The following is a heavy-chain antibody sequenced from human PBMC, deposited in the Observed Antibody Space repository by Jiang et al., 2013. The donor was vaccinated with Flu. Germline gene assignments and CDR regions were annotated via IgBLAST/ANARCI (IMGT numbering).Heavy chain of an antibody. CDR1: GGSFSNYD. Sequence: GLVKPSETLSLTCAVYGGSFSNYDWSWIRQPPGKGLEWIGEINHRGSTNYNPSLKSRVTISLDTSKNQFSLKLTSVTAADTAVYYCARGAWFDSWGQGTLVTVSS. CDR2: INHRGST. CDR3: ARGAWFDS. J-gene: IGHJ5*01. V-gene: IGHV4-34*01.